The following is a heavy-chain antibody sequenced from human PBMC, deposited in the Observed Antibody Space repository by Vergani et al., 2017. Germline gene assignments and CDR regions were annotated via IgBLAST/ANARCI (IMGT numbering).Heavy chain of an antibody. D-gene: IGHD2-2*01. CDR1: GGSISSYY. V-gene: IGHV4-4*07. CDR3: AGGQVVPAAKRHYYYYGMDV. J-gene: IGHJ6*02. Sequence: QVQLQESVPGLVKPSETLSLTCTVSGGSISSYYWSWIRQPAGKGLEWIGRIYTSGSTNYNPSLKSRVTMPVDTSKNQFSLKLSSVTAADTAVYYCAGGQVVPAAKRHYYYYGMDVWGQGTTVTVSS. CDR2: IYTSGST.